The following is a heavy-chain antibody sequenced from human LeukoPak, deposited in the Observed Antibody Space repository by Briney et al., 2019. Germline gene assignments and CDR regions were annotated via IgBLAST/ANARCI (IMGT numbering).Heavy chain of an antibody. CDR1: GFTFSSYG. D-gene: IGHD2-21*01. Sequence: PGGSLRLSCAASGFTFSSYGMHWVRQAPGKGLEWVSSISSDTDYIYYADSVKGRFTISRDNAKKSLYLQMHSLRAEDTAVYYCARVRVFATIYYYYGMDVWGQGTAVTVSS. J-gene: IGHJ6*02. CDR3: ARVRVFATIYYYYGMDV. CDR2: ISSDTDYI. V-gene: IGHV3-21*01.